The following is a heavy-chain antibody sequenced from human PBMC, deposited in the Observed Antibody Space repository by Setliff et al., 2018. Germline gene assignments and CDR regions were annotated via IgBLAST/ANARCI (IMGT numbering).Heavy chain of an antibody. Sequence: GSLRLSCAASGFTFRSYEMNWVRQTPGKGLEWVSYINSGGSKVYYADSVKGRFTISRDNAKNSLYLLMKSVRVDDTAVYYCARSINGYQQRYDIWGQGALVTVSS. J-gene: IGHJ4*02. V-gene: IGHV3-48*03. CDR1: GFTFRSYE. CDR3: ARSINGYQQRYDI. CDR2: INSGGSKV. D-gene: IGHD3-22*01.